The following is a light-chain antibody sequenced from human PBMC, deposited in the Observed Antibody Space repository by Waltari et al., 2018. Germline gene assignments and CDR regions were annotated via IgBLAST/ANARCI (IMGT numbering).Light chain of an antibody. Sequence: QSVLTQPPSASGTPGQRVTIPCSGSSSNLGSSYVNWYQQPPVTAPKLVIYNNNKRPSGVPDRFSGSKYGTSASLAISGLQSEDEADYYCAGWDGSLNGYVFGAATKVTVL. CDR3: AGWDGSLNGYV. CDR2: NNN. CDR1: SSNLGSSY. J-gene: IGLJ1*01. V-gene: IGLV1-44*01.